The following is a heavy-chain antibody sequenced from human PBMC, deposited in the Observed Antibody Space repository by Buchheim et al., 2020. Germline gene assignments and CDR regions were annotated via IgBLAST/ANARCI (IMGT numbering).Heavy chain of an antibody. CDR2: ISSSSSTI. J-gene: IGHJ4*02. CDR1: GFTFSNYS. CDR3: ASTMRNDY. Sequence: EVQLVESGGDLVQPGGSLRLSCAASGFTFSNYSMTWVRQAPGKGLEWISYISSSSSTIYYADPVKGRFTISRDNSKNSLFLQMNSLRDEDTAVYYCASTMRNDYWGQGTL. V-gene: IGHV3-48*02. D-gene: IGHD3-3*01.